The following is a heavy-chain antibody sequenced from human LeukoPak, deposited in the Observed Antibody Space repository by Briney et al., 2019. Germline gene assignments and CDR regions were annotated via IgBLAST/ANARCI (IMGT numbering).Heavy chain of an antibody. CDR1: GYTFTSYD. CDR2: INPNSGGT. CDR3: ASSIAARPDLDY. V-gene: IGHV1-2*02. J-gene: IGHJ4*02. Sequence: GASVKVSCKASGYTFTSYDINWVRQATGQGLEWMGWINPNSGGTNYAQKFQGRVTMTRDTSISTAYMELSRLRSDDTAVYYCASSIAARPDLDYWGQGTLVTVSS. D-gene: IGHD6-6*01.